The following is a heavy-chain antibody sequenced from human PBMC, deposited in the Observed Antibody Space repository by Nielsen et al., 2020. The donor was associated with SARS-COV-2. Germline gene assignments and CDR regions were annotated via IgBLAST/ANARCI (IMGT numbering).Heavy chain of an antibody. Sequence: GGSLRLSCAAYGFTFSSYSISWVRQAPGKGLEWVSVIVSGGSSTYYADSVKGRFTISRDTSKHTLYLQMNSLRAEDTAVYSCALHYVDNGFFDYWGQGTLVTVSS. J-gene: IGHJ4*02. CDR1: GFTFSSYS. CDR2: IVSGGSST. CDR3: ALHYVDNGFFDY. V-gene: IGHV3-23*03. D-gene: IGHD4-23*01.